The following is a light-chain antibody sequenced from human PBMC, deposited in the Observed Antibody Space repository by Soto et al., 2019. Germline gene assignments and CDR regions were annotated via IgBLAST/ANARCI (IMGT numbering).Light chain of an antibody. CDR3: LQDYNYPLT. J-gene: IGKJ4*01. CDR2: AAP. Sequence: AIQMTQSPSSLSASVGDGVTITCRASQGIRNDLGWYQQKPGQAPKLLIYAAPSLQSGVPSRFSGSGSGTDFTLTISSLQPEDFATYYCLQDYNYPLTFGGGTKVDIK. V-gene: IGKV1-6*01. CDR1: QGIRND.